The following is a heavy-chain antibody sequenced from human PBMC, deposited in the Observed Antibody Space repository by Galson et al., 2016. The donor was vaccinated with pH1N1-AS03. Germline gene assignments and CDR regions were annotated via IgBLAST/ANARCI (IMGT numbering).Heavy chain of an antibody. CDR2: ISGSGGNT. V-gene: IGHV3-23*01. J-gene: IGHJ6*02. D-gene: IGHD2-15*01. Sequence: SLRLSCAASGFTFSTYAMSWVRQAPGKGLEWVSAISGSGGNTFHADSVKGRFTISRDNSKNTLYLQMNSLRAEDTAVYFCAKASVAAAPSTYYYAMDVWGQGTTVTVS. CDR1: GFTFSTYA. CDR3: AKASVAAAPSTYYYAMDV.